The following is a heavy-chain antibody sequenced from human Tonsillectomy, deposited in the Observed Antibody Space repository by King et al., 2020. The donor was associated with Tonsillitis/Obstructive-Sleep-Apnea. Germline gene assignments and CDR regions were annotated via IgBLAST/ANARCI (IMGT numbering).Heavy chain of an antibody. J-gene: IGHJ4*02. V-gene: IGHV3-23*04. CDR3: AKEPARIAAAGSPK. CDR1: GFTFSSYA. Sequence: QLVQSGGGLVQPGGSLRLSCAASGFTFSSYAMSWVRLAPGKGLEWVSALRGSGGSTYYADSVKGRFTISRENSKNTLYLQMNSLRAEDTAIYYCAKEPARIAAAGSPKWGQGTLVTVSS. CDR2: LRGSGGST. D-gene: IGHD6-13*01.